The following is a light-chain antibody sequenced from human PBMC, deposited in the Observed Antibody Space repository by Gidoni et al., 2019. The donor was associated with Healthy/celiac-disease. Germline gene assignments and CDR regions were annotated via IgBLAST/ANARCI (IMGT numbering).Light chain of an antibody. CDR1: QSISSY. J-gene: IGKJ2*01. CDR3: QQSDSTPQT. Sequence: DIQLTPSPSSLSAPVGDRVTITCLASQSISSYLHWYQQKPGKAPKLLIYAASSLQSGVPSRFSGSGSGTDFTLTISSLQPEDFATYYCQQSDSTPQTFGQGTKLEIK. V-gene: IGKV1-39*01. CDR2: AAS.